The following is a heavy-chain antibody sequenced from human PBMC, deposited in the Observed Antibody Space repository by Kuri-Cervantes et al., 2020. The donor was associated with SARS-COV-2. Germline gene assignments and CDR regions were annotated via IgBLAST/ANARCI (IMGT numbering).Heavy chain of an antibody. D-gene: IGHD3-10*01. CDR2: IWYDGKNE. J-gene: IGHJ6*03. CDR3: ATGAANSYMDV. CDR1: GFSLTNYA. V-gene: IGHV3-33*08. Sequence: GGSLRLSCGASGFSLTNYAIHWVRQAPGKGLEWVSAIWYDGKNEYYAGSVKGRFNISRDTSKNTVSLHMNSLRAEDTAMYYCATGAANSYMDVWGRGTAVTVSS.